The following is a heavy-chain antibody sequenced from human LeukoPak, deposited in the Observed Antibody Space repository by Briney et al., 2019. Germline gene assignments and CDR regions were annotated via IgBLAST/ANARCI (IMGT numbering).Heavy chain of an antibody. V-gene: IGHV3-9*01. Sequence: GRSLRLSCAASGFTFDDYAMHWVRQAPGKGLEWVSGISWNSGYIDYADSVRGRFTISRDNAKNSLYLEMNSLRAEDTALYYCAKVRMVRGINHFDDWGQGTLVTVSS. CDR2: ISWNSGYI. CDR1: GFTFDDYA. CDR3: AKVRMVRGINHFDD. J-gene: IGHJ4*02. D-gene: IGHD3-10*01.